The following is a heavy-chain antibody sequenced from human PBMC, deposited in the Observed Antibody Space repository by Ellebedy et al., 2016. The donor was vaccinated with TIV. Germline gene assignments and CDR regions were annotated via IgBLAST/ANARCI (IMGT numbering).Heavy chain of an antibody. J-gene: IGHJ4*02. D-gene: IGHD1-14*01. V-gene: IGHV5-51*01. CDR1: AYSFINYW. Sequence: PGGSLRLSCQRSAYSFINYWIVWVRQMPGRGLEWMGIIDLSDSDTRYSPSFQGQVTISADRSVTTAYLHFNSLKPSDTAVYYCAKLGHRATPDDSWGQGTLVTVSS. CDR3: AKLGHRATPDDS. CDR2: IDLSDSDT.